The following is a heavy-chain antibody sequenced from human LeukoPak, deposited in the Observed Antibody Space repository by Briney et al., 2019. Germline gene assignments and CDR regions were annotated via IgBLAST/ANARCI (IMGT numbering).Heavy chain of an antibody. D-gene: IGHD6-13*01. Sequence: ASVKVSCKASGYTFTSYDFNWVRQAPGQGLEWMGWISPNNGDIVYAQKFQGRVTLTIETSTTTASMEVRSLRSDDTAMYYCARAPPGMTMGPGDYWGQGTLVIVSS. CDR3: ARAPPGMTMGPGDY. CDR1: GYTFTSYD. J-gene: IGHJ4*02. V-gene: IGHV1-18*01. CDR2: ISPNNGDI.